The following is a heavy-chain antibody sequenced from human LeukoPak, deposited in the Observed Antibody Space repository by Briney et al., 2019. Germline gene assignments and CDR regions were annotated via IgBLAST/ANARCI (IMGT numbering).Heavy chain of an antibody. J-gene: IGHJ4*02. D-gene: IGHD4-23*01. CDR1: VFTFSSYA. V-gene: IGHV3-23*01. CDR3: AKGDYGGSHFDY. CDR2: IRGSGGST. Sequence: GGSLRLSCAASVFTFSSYAMSWVRQAPGKGLEWVLAIRGSGGSTYYADSVKGRFTIARDNSKNTLYLQMNSLRAEDTAVYYCAKGDYGGSHFDYWGQGTLVTVSS.